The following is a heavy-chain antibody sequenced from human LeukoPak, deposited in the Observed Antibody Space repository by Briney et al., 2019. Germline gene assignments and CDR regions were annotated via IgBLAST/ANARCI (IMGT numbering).Heavy chain of an antibody. CDR2: IYYSGST. CDR1: GGSFSGYY. V-gene: IGHV4-39*01. J-gene: IGHJ5*02. CDR3: ARHVLVVVAATPGWFDP. Sequence: SETLSLTCAVYGGSFSGYYWGWIRQPPGKGLEWIGSIYYSGSTYYNPSLKSRVTISVDTSKNQFSLKLSSVTAADTAVYYCARHVLVVVAATPGWFDPWGQGTLVTVSS. D-gene: IGHD2-15*01.